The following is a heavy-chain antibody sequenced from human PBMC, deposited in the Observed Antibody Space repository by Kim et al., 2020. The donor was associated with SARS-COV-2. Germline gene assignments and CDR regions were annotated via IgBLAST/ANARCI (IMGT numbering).Heavy chain of an antibody. CDR2: INQDGSET. D-gene: IGHD6-19*01. J-gene: IGHJ4*02. CDR3: ARTTASGWGQVY. V-gene: IGHV3-7*03. CDR1: GFTFSSYW. Sequence: GGSLRLSCAVSGFTFSSYWMSWVRQAPGKGLEWLANINQDGSETHYVDSVKGRFTISRDNAKKSLYLQMSSLRAEDTAVFYCARTTASGWGQVYWGQGTLVTVSS.